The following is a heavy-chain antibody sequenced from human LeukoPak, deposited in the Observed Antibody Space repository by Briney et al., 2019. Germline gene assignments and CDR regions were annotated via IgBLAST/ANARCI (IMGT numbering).Heavy chain of an antibody. V-gene: IGHV5-51*01. D-gene: IGHD3-10*02. J-gene: IGHJ4*02. CDR3: AMGWRGTYYVPAVY. CDR1: GYSFAKYW. Sequence: GESLRISCKGSGYSFAKYWFGWLRQLPGRGREGLAIIYPGDSDTRYSPSFQAQVSISVDKSITTSYLQWSSLKASDTAMYYCAMGWRGTYYVPAVYWSQGTLVTVSS. CDR2: IYPGDSDT.